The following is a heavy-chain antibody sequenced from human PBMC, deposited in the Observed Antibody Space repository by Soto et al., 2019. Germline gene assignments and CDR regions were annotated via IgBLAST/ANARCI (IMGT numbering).Heavy chain of an antibody. Sequence: SGPTLVKPTQTLTLTCTFSGFSLSTSGVGVGWIRQPPGKALEWLALIYWDDDKRYSPSLKSRLTITKDTSKNQVVLTMTNMDPVDTATYYCAHRRLYCSGGSCIHYAFDIWGQGTMVTVSS. CDR3: AHRRLYCSGGSCIHYAFDI. CDR1: GFSLSTSGVG. V-gene: IGHV2-5*02. CDR2: IYWDDDK. J-gene: IGHJ3*02. D-gene: IGHD2-15*01.